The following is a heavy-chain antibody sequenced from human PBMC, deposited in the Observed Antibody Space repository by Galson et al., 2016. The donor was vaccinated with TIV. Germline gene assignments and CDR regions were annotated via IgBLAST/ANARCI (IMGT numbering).Heavy chain of an antibody. V-gene: IGHV2-70*11. CDR2: IDWDDDK. Sequence: PALVKPTQTLTLTCTFSGFSLSTSGMCVSWIRQPPGKALEWLARIDWDDDKYYSTSLKTRLTISKDTPKNQVVLIMTNMDPVDTATYYCARTRSAVAGASDIWGQGTTVTVSP. D-gene: IGHD6-19*01. J-gene: IGHJ3*02. CDR3: ARTRSAVAGASDI. CDR1: GFSLSTSGMC.